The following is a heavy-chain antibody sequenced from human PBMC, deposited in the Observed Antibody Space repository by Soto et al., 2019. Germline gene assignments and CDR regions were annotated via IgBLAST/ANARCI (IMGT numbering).Heavy chain of an antibody. J-gene: IGHJ4*02. D-gene: IGHD6-13*01. Sequence: GGSLKLSCAASGFMFRSYAMHWVRQSPGKGLEWVAGIWYDGSTKYYGDSVKGRYSISRDNSKNMLDLQMNSLRAEDTAVYYCARVASSSSWHIPHFDQWGQGTLVTVSS. V-gene: IGHV3-33*01. CDR3: ARVASSSSWHIPHFDQ. CDR1: GFMFRSYA. CDR2: IWYDGSTK.